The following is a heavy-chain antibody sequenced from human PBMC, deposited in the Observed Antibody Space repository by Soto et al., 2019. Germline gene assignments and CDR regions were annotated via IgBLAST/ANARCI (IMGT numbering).Heavy chain of an antibody. V-gene: IGHV3-15*01. Sequence: PGGSLRLSCAASGFTFSNAWMSWVRQAPGKGLEWVVRIKSKTDGVTTDYAAPVKGRFTISRDDSKNTLYLQTNSLKTEDTAVYYCTTDLSGSGAYYFDYWGQGTLVTVSS. CDR3: TTDLSGSGAYYFDY. D-gene: IGHD3-10*01. CDR2: IKSKTDGVTT. J-gene: IGHJ4*02. CDR1: GFTFSNAW.